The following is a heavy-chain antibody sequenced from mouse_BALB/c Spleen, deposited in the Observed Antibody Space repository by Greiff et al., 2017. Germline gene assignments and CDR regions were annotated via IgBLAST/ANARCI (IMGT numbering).Heavy chain of an antibody. V-gene: IGHV10-1*02. CDR1: GFTFNTYA. CDR3: VRQVYRYDDGYAMDY. J-gene: IGHJ4*01. D-gene: IGHD2-14*01. Sequence: GGGLVQPKGSLKLSCAASGFTFNTYAMNWVRQAPGKGLEWVARIRSKSNNYATYYADSVKDRFTISRDDSQSMLYLQMNNLKTEDTAMYYCVRQVYRYDDGYAMDYWGQGTSVTVSS. CDR2: IRSKSNNYAT.